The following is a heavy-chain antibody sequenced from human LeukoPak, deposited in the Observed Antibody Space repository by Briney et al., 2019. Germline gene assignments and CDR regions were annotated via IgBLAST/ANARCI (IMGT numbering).Heavy chain of an antibody. CDR2: INPSGGST. CDR3: ARPTVGATMLDAFDI. D-gene: IGHD2-2*01. V-gene: IGHV1-46*01. Sequence: ASVKVSCKASGYTFTGYYMHWVRQAPGQGLEWMGIINPSGGSTSYAQKFQGRVTMTRDMSTSTVYMELSSLRSEDTAVYYCARPTVGATMLDAFDIWGQGTMVTVSS. CDR1: GYTFTGYY. J-gene: IGHJ3*02.